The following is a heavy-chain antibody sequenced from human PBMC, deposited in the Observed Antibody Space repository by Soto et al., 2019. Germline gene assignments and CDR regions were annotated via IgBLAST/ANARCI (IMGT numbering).Heavy chain of an antibody. Sequence: PSETLSLTCTVCGGALNDYYGRWIRQPAGKGLEWIGRIFTSGNTNYNPSLRSRLTMSVDTSTHQGSLSLTSVTAADMAVYYCASGRLVSRYYGLDVWGQGTTVTLSS. J-gene: IGHJ6*02. D-gene: IGHD6-6*01. CDR2: IFTSGNT. CDR3: ASGRLVSRYYGLDV. V-gene: IGHV4-4*07. CDR1: GGALNDYY.